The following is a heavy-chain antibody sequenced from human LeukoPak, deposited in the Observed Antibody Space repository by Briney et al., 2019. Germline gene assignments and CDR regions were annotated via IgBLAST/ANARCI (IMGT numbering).Heavy chain of an antibody. V-gene: IGHV3-48*01. CDR3: ARGAGYNHPYYFDY. J-gene: IGHJ4*02. CDR1: EFTFSSYS. Sequence: GGSLRLSCAASEFTFSSYSMNWVRQAPGKGLEWVSYITNSGNSKSYADSVKGRFTISRDNSKNTLYLQMNSLRAEDTAVYYCARGAGYNHPYYFDYWGQGTLVTVSS. CDR2: ITNSGNSK. D-gene: IGHD5-24*01.